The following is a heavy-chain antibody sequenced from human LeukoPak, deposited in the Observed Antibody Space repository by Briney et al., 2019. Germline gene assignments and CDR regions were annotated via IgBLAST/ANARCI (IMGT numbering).Heavy chain of an antibody. Sequence: PGGSLRLSCAASGFTFSNYGTHWVRQAPGKGLEWVAFISYDGSNKYYADSVKGRFTISRDNAKNSLYLQMNSLRAEDTAVYYCARAYGSGRRWFDPWGQGTLVTVSS. CDR1: GFTFSNYG. V-gene: IGHV3-30*03. J-gene: IGHJ5*02. CDR2: ISYDGSNK. D-gene: IGHD3-10*01. CDR3: ARAYGSGRRWFDP.